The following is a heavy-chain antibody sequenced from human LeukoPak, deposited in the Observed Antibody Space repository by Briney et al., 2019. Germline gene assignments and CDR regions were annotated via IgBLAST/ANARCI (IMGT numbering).Heavy chain of an antibody. D-gene: IGHD2-2*01. CDR2: INHSGST. V-gene: IGHV4-34*01. Sequence: KPTETLSLTCAVYGGSLSGYYWSWIRQPPGKGLEWIGEINHSGSTNYNPSLKSRVTISVDTSKNQCSLKLSSVTAADTAVYYCARGPHCSTTSCYGYYYYGMDVWGQGTTVTVSS. J-gene: IGHJ6*02. CDR3: ARGPHCSTTSCYGYYYYGMDV. CDR1: GGSLSGYY.